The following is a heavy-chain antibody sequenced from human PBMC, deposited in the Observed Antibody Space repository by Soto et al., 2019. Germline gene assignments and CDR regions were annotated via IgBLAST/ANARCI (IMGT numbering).Heavy chain of an antibody. CDR2: INDRGSI. D-gene: IGHD3-9*01. Sequence: QVQLQQWGAGPLRPLETLSLTCGVSGGSFSGYYWAWIRQSPGKGLEWIGEINDRGSINYNPSLKSRVSISVDTSKNHYSLTLRSVTAADTAVYYCAREGHDILTGPPWVWYFDLWGRGTLVTVSS. CDR3: AREGHDILTGPPWVWYFDL. CDR1: GGSFSGYY. V-gene: IGHV4-34*01. J-gene: IGHJ2*01.